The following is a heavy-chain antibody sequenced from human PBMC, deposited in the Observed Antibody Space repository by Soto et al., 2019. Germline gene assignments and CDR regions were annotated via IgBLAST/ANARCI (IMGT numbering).Heavy chain of an antibody. Sequence: SQTLSLTCTVSGGSISSGGYYWSWIRQHPGKGLEWIGYIYYSGSTYYNPSLKSRVTISVDTSKNQFSLKLSSVTAADTAVYYCARGRASHPMYSSSSGPLNDAFDIWGQGTMVTVSS. D-gene: IGHD6-6*01. CDR3: ARGRASHPMYSSSSGPLNDAFDI. CDR1: GGSISSGGYY. V-gene: IGHV4-31*03. CDR2: IYYSGST. J-gene: IGHJ3*02.